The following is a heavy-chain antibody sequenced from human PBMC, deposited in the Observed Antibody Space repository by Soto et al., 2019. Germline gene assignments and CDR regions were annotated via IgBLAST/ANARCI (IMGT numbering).Heavy chain of an antibody. D-gene: IGHD2-2*01. Sequence: PSETLSLTCAVYGGSFSGYYWSWIRQPPGKGLEWIGEINHSGSTNYNPSLKSRVTISVDTSKNQFSLKLSSVTAADTAVYYCARGGGGHCSSTSCRLYYYYGMDVWGQGTTVTVYS. J-gene: IGHJ6*02. CDR3: ARGGGGHCSSTSCRLYYYYGMDV. CDR1: GGSFSGYY. V-gene: IGHV4-34*01. CDR2: INHSGST.